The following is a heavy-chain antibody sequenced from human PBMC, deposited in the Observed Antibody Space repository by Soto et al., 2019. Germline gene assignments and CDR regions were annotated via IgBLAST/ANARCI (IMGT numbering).Heavy chain of an antibody. Sequence: GGSLRLSCAASGFTFSSYEMNWVRQAPGKGLEWVSYISSSGSTIYYADSVKGRFTISRDNAKNSLYLQMNSLRAEDTAVYYCARDRWLGYDSSGYFPTYDAFDIWGQGTMVTVSS. J-gene: IGHJ3*02. V-gene: IGHV3-48*03. D-gene: IGHD3-22*01. CDR1: GFTFSSYE. CDR3: ARDRWLGYDSSGYFPTYDAFDI. CDR2: ISSSGSTI.